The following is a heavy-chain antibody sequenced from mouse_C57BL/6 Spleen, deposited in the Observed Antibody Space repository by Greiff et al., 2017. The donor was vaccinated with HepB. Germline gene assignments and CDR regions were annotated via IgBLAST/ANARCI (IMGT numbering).Heavy chain of an antibody. V-gene: IGHV1-63*01. Sequence: VQLQQSGAELVRPGTSVKMSCKASGYTFTNYWIGWAKQRPGHGLEWIGDIYPGGGYTNYNEKFKGKAKLTADKSSSTAYMQFSSLTSEDSAIYYCARRRGAQATDAMDYWGQGTSVTVSS. CDR2: IYPGGGYT. CDR1: GYTFTNYW. CDR3: ARRRGAQATDAMDY. D-gene: IGHD3-2*02. J-gene: IGHJ4*01.